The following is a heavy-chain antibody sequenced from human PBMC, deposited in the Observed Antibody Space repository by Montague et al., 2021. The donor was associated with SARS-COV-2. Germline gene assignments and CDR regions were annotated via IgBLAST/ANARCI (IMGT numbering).Heavy chain of an antibody. CDR2: IYYSGST. V-gene: IGHV4-39*01. CDR3: ARHVYDILTGYYTYWYFDL. J-gene: IGHJ2*01. D-gene: IGHD3-9*01. CDR1: GGSISSSSYY. Sequence: SETLSLTCTVSGGSISSSSYYWGWLRQPPGKGLEWIGSIYYSGSTYYNPSLESRVTISVDTSKNQFSLKLSSVTAADTAVYYCARHVYDILTGYYTYWYFDLWGRGTLVTVSS.